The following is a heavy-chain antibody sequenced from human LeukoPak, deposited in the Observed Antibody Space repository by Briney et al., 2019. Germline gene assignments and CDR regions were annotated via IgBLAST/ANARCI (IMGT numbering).Heavy chain of an antibody. CDR2: IYYSGST. V-gene: IGHV4-61*01. CDR3: ARITTIGAFDI. Sequence: SETLSLTCTVSGYSISSGYYWGWIRQPPGKGLEWIGYIYYSGSTNYNPSLKSRVAISVDTSKNQFSLKLSSVTAADTAVYYCARITTIGAFDIWGQGTMVTVSS. J-gene: IGHJ3*02. CDR1: GYSISSGYY. D-gene: IGHD3-3*01.